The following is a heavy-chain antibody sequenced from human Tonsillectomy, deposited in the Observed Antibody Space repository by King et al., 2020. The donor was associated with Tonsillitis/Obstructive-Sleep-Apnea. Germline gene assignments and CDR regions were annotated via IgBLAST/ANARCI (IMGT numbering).Heavy chain of an antibody. D-gene: IGHD3-16*01. CDR3: AREGDDAFDI. CDR2: IDYSGST. V-gene: IGHV4-59*01. J-gene: IGHJ3*02. CDR1: GGSISSYY. Sequence: QLQESGPGLVKPSETLSLTCTVSGGSISSYYWSWIRQAPGKGLEWIGYIDYSGSTNYNPSLKSRVTISVDTSRNQFSLNLSAVTAADTAVYYCAREGDDAFDIWGRGTMVTVSS.